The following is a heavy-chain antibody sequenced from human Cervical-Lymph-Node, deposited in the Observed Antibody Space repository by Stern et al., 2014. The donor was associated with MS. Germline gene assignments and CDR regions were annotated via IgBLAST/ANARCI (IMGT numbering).Heavy chain of an antibody. V-gene: IGHV5-51*01. CDR2: IYPGDSDT. J-gene: IGHJ1*01. Sequence: EMQLVESGAEVKKPGESLKISCKGSGYSFTSYWIGWVRQMPGKGLEWMGIIYPGDSDTRYSPSFQGQVTISADKSISTAYLQWSSLKASDTAMYYCARQEMATRRLMGYFQHWGQGTLVTVSS. CDR1: GYSFTSYW. D-gene: IGHD5-24*01. CDR3: ARQEMATRRLMGYFQH.